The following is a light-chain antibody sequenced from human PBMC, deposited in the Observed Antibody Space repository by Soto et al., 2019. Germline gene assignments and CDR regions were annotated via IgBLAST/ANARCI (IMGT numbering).Light chain of an antibody. CDR1: SRDVGDYNY. V-gene: IGLV2-14*01. CDR2: EVT. Sequence: QSALTQPASVSGSPGQSITISCTGTSRDVGDYNYVSWYQQRPGNPPKLMIFEVTYRPSGVSNRFSGFKSGDTASLTISGLQAEDEADYYCSSYTSSSTWVFGGGTKVTVL. CDR3: SSYTSSSTWV. J-gene: IGLJ3*02.